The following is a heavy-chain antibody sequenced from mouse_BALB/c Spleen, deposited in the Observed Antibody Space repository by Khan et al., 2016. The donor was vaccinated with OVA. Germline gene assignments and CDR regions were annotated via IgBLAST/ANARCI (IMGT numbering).Heavy chain of an antibody. CDR2: ISYSGST. CDR3: AREGSRYNYAMDY. Sequence: EVQLQESGPGLVKPSQSLSLTCTVTGYSITSDYAWNWIRQFPGNKLEWMGYISYSGSTNYNPALKSRISITRDTPKNQFFLQLNSVTTEDTATYYCAREGSRYNYAMDYWGQGTSVTVSS. D-gene: IGHD1-1*01. CDR1: GYSITSDYA. J-gene: IGHJ4*01. V-gene: IGHV3-2*02.